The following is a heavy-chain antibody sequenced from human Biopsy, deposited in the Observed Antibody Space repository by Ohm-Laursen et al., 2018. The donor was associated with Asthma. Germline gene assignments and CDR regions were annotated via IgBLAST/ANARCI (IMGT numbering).Heavy chain of an antibody. D-gene: IGHD2-21*02. Sequence: SLRLSCAASGFSFSRYRMHWVRQAPGKGLEWVAVISFDGSNKYYGDSVKGRFTIARDNSKNTVYLQMNSLRAEDTAVYYCASYEVVTAILPMDVWGQGTTVTVSS. CDR1: GFSFSRYR. CDR3: ASYEVVTAILPMDV. CDR2: ISFDGSNK. J-gene: IGHJ6*02. V-gene: IGHV3-30*03.